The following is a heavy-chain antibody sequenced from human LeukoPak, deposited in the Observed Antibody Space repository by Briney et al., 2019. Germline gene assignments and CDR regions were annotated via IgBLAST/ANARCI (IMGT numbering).Heavy chain of an antibody. D-gene: IGHD3-22*01. Sequence: SETLSLTCTVSGNSISSGDNYWSWIRQPAGKGLEWIGRIYTSGSTNYNPSLKSRVTISGDMSKNQFSLRLSSVTAADTAVYYCARASYSYDINGWVPFDYWGQGTLVTVSS. CDR1: GNSISSGDNY. CDR2: IYTSGST. V-gene: IGHV4-61*02. CDR3: ARASYSYDINGWVPFDY. J-gene: IGHJ4*02.